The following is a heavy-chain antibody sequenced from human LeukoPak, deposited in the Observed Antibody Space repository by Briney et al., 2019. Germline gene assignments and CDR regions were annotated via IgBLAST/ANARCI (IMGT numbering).Heavy chain of an antibody. CDR3: ARDRGAYDSSGYYSNYFDY. D-gene: IGHD3-22*01. J-gene: IGHJ4*02. V-gene: IGHV4-61*02. CDR1: GGSISSGSYY. Sequence: SETLSLTCTVSGGSISSGSYYWSWIRQPDGKGLEWIGRIYASGSTNYNPSLKSRVTISVDTSKNQFSLKLSSVTAADTAVYYRARDRGAYDSSGYYSNYFDYWGQGTLVTVSS. CDR2: IYASGST.